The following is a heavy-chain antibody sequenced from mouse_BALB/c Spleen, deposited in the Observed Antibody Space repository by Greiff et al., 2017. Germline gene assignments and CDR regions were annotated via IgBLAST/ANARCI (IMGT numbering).Heavy chain of an antibody. CDR3: ASYYYGSSLWYFDV. J-gene: IGHJ1*01. CDR2: ISYSGST. D-gene: IGHD1-1*01. Sequence: VQLKESGPSLVKPSQTLSLTCSVTGDSITSGYWNWIRKFPGNKLEYMGYISYSGSTYYNPSLKSRISITRDTSKNQYYLQLNSVTTEDTATYYCASYYYGSSLWYFDVWGAGTTVTVSS. CDR1: GDSITSGY. V-gene: IGHV3-8*02.